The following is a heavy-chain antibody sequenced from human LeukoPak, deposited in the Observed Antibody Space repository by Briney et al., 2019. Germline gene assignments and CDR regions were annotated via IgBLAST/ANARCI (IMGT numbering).Heavy chain of an antibody. D-gene: IGHD3-10*01. CDR2: INHSGST. Sequence: PSETLSLTCAVYGGSFSGYYWSWIRQPPGKGLEWIGEINHSGSTKYNPSLKSRVTISVDTSKNQFSLKLSSVTAADTAVYYCAREGLNMVRGVIPKEAWGWFDPWGQGTLVTVSS. J-gene: IGHJ5*02. CDR1: GGSFSGYY. CDR3: AREGLNMVRGVIPKEAWGWFDP. V-gene: IGHV4-34*01.